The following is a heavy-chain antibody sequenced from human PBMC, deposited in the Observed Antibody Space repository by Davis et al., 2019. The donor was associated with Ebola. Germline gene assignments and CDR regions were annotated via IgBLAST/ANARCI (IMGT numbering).Heavy chain of an antibody. CDR1: GLISTNAW. CDR3: ARGHSSSWYSYYYGMDV. J-gene: IGHJ6*04. Sequence: HTGGLLRLSSPAPGLISTNAWMNWVRQAPGKGLVWVPRSNSDGSSTSYADSVKGRFTISRDNAKNTLYLQMNSLRAEDTAVYYCARGHSSSWYSYYYGMDVWGKGTTVTVPS. V-gene: IGHV3-74*01. CDR2: SNSDGSST. D-gene: IGHD6-13*01.